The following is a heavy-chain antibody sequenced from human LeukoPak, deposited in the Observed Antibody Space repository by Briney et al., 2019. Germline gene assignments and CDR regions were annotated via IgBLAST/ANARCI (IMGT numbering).Heavy chain of an antibody. J-gene: IGHJ4*02. CDR2: IIPILGIA. CDR3: ARGPQLRCSGGSCYDRRYYFDY. Sequence: GSSVKVSCEASGGTFSSYTISWVRQAPGQGLEWMGRIIPILGIANYAQKFQGRVTITADKSTSTAYMELSSLRSEDTAVYYCARGPQLRCSGGSCYDRRYYFDYWGQGTLVTVSS. V-gene: IGHV1-69*02. D-gene: IGHD2-15*01. CDR1: GGTFSSYT.